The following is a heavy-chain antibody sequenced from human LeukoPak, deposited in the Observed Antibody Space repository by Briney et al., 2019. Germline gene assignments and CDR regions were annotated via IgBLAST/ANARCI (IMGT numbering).Heavy chain of an antibody. J-gene: IGHJ4*02. V-gene: IGHV4-39*07. CDR1: GGSISSSSYY. CDR3: ARDWTTVVTKYFDY. Sequence: PSETLSLTCTVSGGSISSSSYYWGWIRQPPGKGLEWFGSIYYSGSTYYNPSLKSRVTISVDTSKNQFSLKLSSVTAADTAVYYCARDWTTVVTKYFDYWGQGTLVTVSS. CDR2: IYYSGST. D-gene: IGHD4-23*01.